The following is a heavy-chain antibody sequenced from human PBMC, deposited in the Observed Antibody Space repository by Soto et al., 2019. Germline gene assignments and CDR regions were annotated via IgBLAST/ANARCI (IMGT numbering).Heavy chain of an antibody. CDR2: IYYSGST. CDR1: GGSISSSSYY. J-gene: IGHJ5*02. CDR3: ASSGGSSGWYGNHWFDP. Sequence: SETLSLTCTVSGGSISSSSYYWGWIRQPPGKGLEWIGSIYYSGSTYYNPSLKSRVTISADTSKNQFSLKLSSVTAADTAVYYCASSGGSSGWYGNHWFDPWGQGTLVTVSS. V-gene: IGHV4-39*01. D-gene: IGHD6-19*01.